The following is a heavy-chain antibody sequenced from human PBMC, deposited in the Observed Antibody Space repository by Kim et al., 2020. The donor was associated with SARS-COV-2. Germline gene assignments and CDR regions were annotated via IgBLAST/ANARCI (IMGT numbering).Heavy chain of an antibody. V-gene: IGHV4-34*01. CDR2: TSQSGSS. J-gene: IGHJ4*02. D-gene: IGHD1-20*01. CDR1: GESFSESY. CDR3: ARDDVTAGVVDY. Sequence: SETLSLTCAVYGESFSESYWSWIRQPPGKGLEWIGETSQSGSSYTNPSLKSRVTISVDTSKNQFSLNLISVTAADTAVYYCARDDVTAGVVDYWGPGTLVTVSS.